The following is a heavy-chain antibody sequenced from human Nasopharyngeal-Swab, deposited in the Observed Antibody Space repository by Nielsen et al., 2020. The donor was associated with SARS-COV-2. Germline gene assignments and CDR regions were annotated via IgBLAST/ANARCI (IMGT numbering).Heavy chain of an antibody. CDR1: GFTFSSYA. V-gene: IGHV3-33*08. J-gene: IGHJ4*02. CDR2: IWYDGSNK. Sequence: GGSLRLSCAASGFTFSSYAMHWVRQAPGKGLEWVAVIWYDGSNKYYADSVKGRFTISRDNSKNTLYLQMNSLRAEDTAVYYCARANSSSWSFDYWGQGTLVTVSS. D-gene: IGHD6-13*01. CDR3: ARANSSSWSFDY.